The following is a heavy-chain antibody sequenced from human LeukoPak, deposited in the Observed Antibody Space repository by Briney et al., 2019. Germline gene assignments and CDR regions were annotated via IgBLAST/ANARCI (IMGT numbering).Heavy chain of an antibody. CDR1: GFTFSSYA. CDR3: AKGQGDQQLVLYYFYHGMDV. V-gene: IGHV3-23*01. Sequence: GGSLRLSCAASGFTFSSYAMSWVRQAPGKGLEWVSAISGSGGSTYYAGSVKGRFTISRDNSKNTLYLQANSLRAEDTAVYYCAKGQGDQQLVLYYFYHGMDVWGQGTTVIVSS. J-gene: IGHJ6*02. D-gene: IGHD6-13*01. CDR2: ISGSGGST.